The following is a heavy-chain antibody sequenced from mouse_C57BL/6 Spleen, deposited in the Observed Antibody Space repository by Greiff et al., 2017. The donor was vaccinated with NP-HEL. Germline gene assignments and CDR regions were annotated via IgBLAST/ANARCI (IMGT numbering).Heavy chain of an antibody. CDR3: ARDGSSSYWYFDV. D-gene: IGHD1-1*01. J-gene: IGHJ1*03. Sequence: EVHLVESEGGLVQPGSSMKLSCTASGFTFSDYYMAWVRQVPEKGLEWVANINYDGSSTYYLDSLKSRFIISRDNAKNILYLQMSSLKSEDTATYYCARDGSSSYWYFDVWGTGTTVTVSS. CDR2: INYDGSST. CDR1: GFTFSDYY. V-gene: IGHV5-16*01.